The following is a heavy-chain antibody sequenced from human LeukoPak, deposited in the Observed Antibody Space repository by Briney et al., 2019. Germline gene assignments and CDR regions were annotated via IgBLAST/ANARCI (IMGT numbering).Heavy chain of an antibody. D-gene: IGHD2/OR15-2a*01. CDR1: GFTFSSCY. V-gene: IGHV3-23*01. Sequence: GGSLRLSCAASGFTFSSCYMSWVRQAPGKGLEWVSAISGSGGSKYYADSMRGRFTISRDNSKNTLYLQMNSLTAEDTAVYYCAKDWNSPAWFPFDYWGQGTLVTVSS. J-gene: IGHJ4*02. CDR3: AKDWNSPAWFPFDY. CDR2: ISGSGGSK.